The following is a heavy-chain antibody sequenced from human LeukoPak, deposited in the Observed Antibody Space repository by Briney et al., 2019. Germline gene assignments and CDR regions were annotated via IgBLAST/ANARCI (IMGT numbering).Heavy chain of an antibody. D-gene: IGHD6-13*01. CDR2: IYYSGST. CDR3: AREKSSSWSSSIDY. Sequence: SETLSLTCTVSGGSISSYYWSWIRQPPGKGLEWIGYIYYSGSTHYNPSLKSRVTISVDTSKNQLSLKLSSVTAADTAVYYCAREKSSSWSSSIDYWGQGTLVTVSS. J-gene: IGHJ4*02. CDR1: GGSISSYY. V-gene: IGHV4-59*12.